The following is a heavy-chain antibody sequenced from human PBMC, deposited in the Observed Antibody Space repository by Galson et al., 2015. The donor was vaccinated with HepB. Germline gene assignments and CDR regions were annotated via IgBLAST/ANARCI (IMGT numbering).Heavy chain of an antibody. J-gene: IGHJ5*02. CDR1: GDRFSHYW. CDR3: ARQAGRYFDP. D-gene: IGHD3-10*01. CDR2: IYPDDSDT. V-gene: IGHV5-51*01. Sequence: QSGAEVKKPGESLKISCKGSGDRFSHYWINWVRQTPGKGLEWMGIIYPDDSDTIYSPSFQGQVTISADKSINTVYLQWSSLKASDTAMYYCARQAGRYFDPWGQGTQVTVSS.